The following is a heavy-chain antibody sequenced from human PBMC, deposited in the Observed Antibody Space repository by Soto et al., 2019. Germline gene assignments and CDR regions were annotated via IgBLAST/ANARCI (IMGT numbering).Heavy chain of an antibody. V-gene: IGHV1-18*01. Sequence: ASVKVSCKASGYTFTSYGISWVRQAPGQGLEWTGWISAYNGNTNYAQKLQGRVTMTTDTSTSTAYMELRSLRSDDTAVYYCAREVVVVEPMYYYYGMDVWGQGTTVTVSS. CDR1: GYTFTSYG. CDR3: AREVVVVEPMYYYYGMDV. CDR2: ISAYNGNT. J-gene: IGHJ6*02. D-gene: IGHD2-15*01.